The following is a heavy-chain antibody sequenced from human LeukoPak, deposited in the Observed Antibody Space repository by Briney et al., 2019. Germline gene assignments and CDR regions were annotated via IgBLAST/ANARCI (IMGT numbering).Heavy chain of an antibody. CDR3: AKEVWDIVVAPAAIEPLLPLDY. V-gene: IGHV3-30*02. CDR1: GFTFSSYC. D-gene: IGHD2-2*02. Sequence: GGSLRLSCAASGFTFSSYCMHWVRQAPGKGLKWVAFIRYDGSNKNYADSVKGRSTISRDNSKNTLYLHMNRLRPEDTAVYYCAKEVWDIVVAPAAIEPLLPLDYCGQGTLVTVSS. J-gene: IGHJ4*02. CDR2: IRYDGSNK.